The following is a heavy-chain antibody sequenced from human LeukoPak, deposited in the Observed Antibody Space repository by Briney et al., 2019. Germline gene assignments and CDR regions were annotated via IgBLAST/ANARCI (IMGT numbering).Heavy chain of an antibody. D-gene: IGHD3-22*01. J-gene: IGHJ4*02. CDR2: TYTSGST. Sequence: SETLSLTCTVSGGSISSGSYYWSWIRQPAGKGLEWIGRTYTSGSTNYNPSLKSRVTISVDTSKNQFSLRLSSVTAADTAVYYCARLNYDSSGYYYGGYFDYWGQGTLVTVSS. V-gene: IGHV4-61*02. CDR1: GGSISSGSYY. CDR3: ARLNYDSSGYYYGGYFDY.